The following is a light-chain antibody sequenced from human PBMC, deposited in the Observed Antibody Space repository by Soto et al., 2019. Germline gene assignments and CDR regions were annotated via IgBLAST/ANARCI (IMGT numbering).Light chain of an antibody. CDR1: RSND. J-gene: IGLJ1*01. V-gene: IGLV1-40*01. CDR2: GNS. CDR3: QSYDSSLSGSV. Sequence: SVLTQPPSVSGAPGQRVTISCTGSRSNDVHWYQQLPGRAPKLLIYGNSNRPSGVSDRVSASKSGTPASLTITGLQAEDEADYYCQSYDSSLSGSVFGTGTKVT.